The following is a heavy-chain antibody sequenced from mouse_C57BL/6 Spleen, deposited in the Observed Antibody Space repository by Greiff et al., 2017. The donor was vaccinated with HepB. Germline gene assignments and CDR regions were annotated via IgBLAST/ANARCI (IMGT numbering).Heavy chain of an antibody. D-gene: IGHD3-3*01. Sequence: QVQLQQPGAELVKPGASVKLSCKASGYTFTSYWMQWVKQRPGQGLEWIGEIDPSDSYTNYNQKFKGKATLTVDTSSSTAYMQLSSLTSEDSAVYYCARVGTWGGYYFDYWGQGTTLTVSS. CDR1: GYTFTSYW. CDR2: IDPSDSYT. J-gene: IGHJ2*01. V-gene: IGHV1-50*01. CDR3: ARVGTWGGYYFDY.